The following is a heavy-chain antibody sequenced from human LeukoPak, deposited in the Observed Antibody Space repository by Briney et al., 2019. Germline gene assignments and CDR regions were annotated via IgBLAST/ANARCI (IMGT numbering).Heavy chain of an antibody. CDR2: INPNSGGT. CDR3: ARGEGYGGIYGMDV. D-gene: IGHD4-23*01. J-gene: IGHJ6*02. CDR1: GGTFSSYA. Sequence: GASVKVSCKASGGTFSSYAISWARQARGQGLEWMGWINPNSGGTNYAQKFQGWVTMTRDTSISTAYMELSRLRSDDTAVYYCARGEGYGGIYGMDVWGQGTTVTVSS. V-gene: IGHV1-2*04.